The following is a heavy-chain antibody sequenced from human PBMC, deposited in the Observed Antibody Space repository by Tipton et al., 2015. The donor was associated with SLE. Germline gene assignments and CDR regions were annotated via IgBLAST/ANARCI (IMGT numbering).Heavy chain of an antibody. V-gene: IGHV3-74*01. Sequence: GSLRLSCAASGFTFNRYWMHWVRQAPGKGLMWVSRIDSDGTITNYADTVKGRFTISRDNAKDTLYLQMNSPRAEDTAVYYCARIHYYGSGSRDYWGQGTLVSVSS. CDR3: ARIHYYGSGSRDY. D-gene: IGHD3-10*01. CDR2: IDSDGTIT. CDR1: GFTFNRYW. J-gene: IGHJ4*02.